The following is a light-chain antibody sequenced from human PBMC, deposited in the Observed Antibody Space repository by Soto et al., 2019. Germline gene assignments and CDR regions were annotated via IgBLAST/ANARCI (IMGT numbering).Light chain of an antibody. Sequence: VWTQSEAKLSVSPGGIATRACRASQIVGTFFAWYQQKPGKAPKLLIYAASSRASGIPARFSGSGSGTDFTLTISSLEPEDSAVYYCQHRSNSPRTFGRGTKVDIK. CDR3: QHRSNSPRT. CDR1: QIVGTF. CDR2: AAS. J-gene: IGKJ4*01. V-gene: IGKV3-11*01.